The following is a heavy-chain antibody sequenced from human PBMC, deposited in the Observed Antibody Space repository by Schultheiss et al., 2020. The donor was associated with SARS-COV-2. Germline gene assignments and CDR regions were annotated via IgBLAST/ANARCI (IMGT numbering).Heavy chain of an antibody. CDR2: IRSKAYGGTT. D-gene: IGHD3-10*01. Sequence: GGSLRLSCAASGFTFSSYAMSWVRQAPGKGLEWVGFIRSKAYGGTTEYAASVKGRFTISRDDSKSIAYLQMNSLKTEETAVYYCTREEEVRGVITFYFDYWGQGTLVTVSS. J-gene: IGHJ4*02. CDR1: GFTFSSYA. CDR3: TREEEVRGVITFYFDY. V-gene: IGHV3-49*04.